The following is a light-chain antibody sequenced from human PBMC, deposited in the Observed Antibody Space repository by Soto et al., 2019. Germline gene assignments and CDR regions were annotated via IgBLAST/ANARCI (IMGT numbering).Light chain of an antibody. CDR2: AAS. CDR1: ETISKW. CDR3: QQSYNSHT. Sequence: DIQMTQSPSTLSASVGDRVTITCRASETISKWLAWYQLKPGKAPKLLIYAASTLQSGVPLRFSGSGSETHFTLTINSLQPEDFATYYCQQSYNSHTFGQGTKLDIK. J-gene: IGKJ2*01. V-gene: IGKV1-39*01.